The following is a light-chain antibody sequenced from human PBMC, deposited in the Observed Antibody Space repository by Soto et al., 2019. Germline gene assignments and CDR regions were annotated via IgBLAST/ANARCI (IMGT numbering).Light chain of an antibody. V-gene: IGKV1-5*03. CDR2: KAS. Sequence: DIRMTQSPSTLSAFVGDRVTITCRASQSISNWLAWYQQKPGKAPKLLIYKASSLESGVPSRFSGSGSGTEFTLTISSLQPDDFATYYCQQYNATFGQGTKVESK. CDR3: QQYNAT. J-gene: IGKJ1*01. CDR1: QSISNW.